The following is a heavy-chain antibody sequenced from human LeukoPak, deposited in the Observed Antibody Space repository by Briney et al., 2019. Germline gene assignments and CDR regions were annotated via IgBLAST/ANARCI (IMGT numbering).Heavy chain of an antibody. J-gene: IGHJ6*02. CDR2: IKQDGSEK. Sequence: GGSLRLSCAASGFTFSSYWMSWVRQAPGKGLEWVAHIKQDGSEKYYVDSVKGRFTISRDNAKNSLYLRMNSLRAEDTAVYYCASRGIAAAGPWDYYYYGMDVWGQGTTVTVSS. CDR3: ASRGIAAAGPWDYYYYGMDV. D-gene: IGHD6-13*01. CDR1: GFTFSSYW. V-gene: IGHV3-7*03.